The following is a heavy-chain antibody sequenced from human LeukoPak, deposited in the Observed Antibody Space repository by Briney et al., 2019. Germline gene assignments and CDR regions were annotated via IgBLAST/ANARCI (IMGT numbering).Heavy chain of an antibody. V-gene: IGHV6-1*01. J-gene: IGHJ3*02. CDR3: ARGDSSAYYGNAFDI. D-gene: IGHD3-22*01. Sequence: SQTLSLTCAISGDSVSSNINAWNWIRQSPSRGLEWLRRTYYRSKWYNDYAVSVKSRISINSDTSRNHFSLQLNSVTPEDTAVYYCARGDSSAYYGNAFDIWGQGTKVTVSS. CDR1: GDSVSSNINA. CDR2: TYYRSKWYN.